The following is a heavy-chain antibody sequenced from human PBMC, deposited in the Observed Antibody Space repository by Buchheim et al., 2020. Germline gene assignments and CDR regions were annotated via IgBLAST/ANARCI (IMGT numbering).Heavy chain of an antibody. Sequence: EVQLLESGGGLVQPGGSLRLSCAASGFTFSSYAMSWVRQAPGKGLEWVSAISGSGGRTYYADSVKGRFTISRDNSKNTLYLQMNSLRAEDTAVYYCANCIAARRRYYYYGMDVWGQGTT. D-gene: IGHD6-6*01. CDR2: ISGSGGRT. CDR1: GFTFSSYA. V-gene: IGHV3-23*01. J-gene: IGHJ6*02. CDR3: ANCIAARRRYYYYGMDV.